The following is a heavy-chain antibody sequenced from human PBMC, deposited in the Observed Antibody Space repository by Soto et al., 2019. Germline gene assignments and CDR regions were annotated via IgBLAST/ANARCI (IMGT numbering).Heavy chain of an antibody. CDR3: AIRVPDDVYYGVFDY. Sequence: EVQLVESGGGLVQPGGSLRLSCTASGLTFSRHWMSWVRQAPGKGLEWVANIKQDGSEKYYVDSVKGRFTISRDNAKNSLFLQMISLRDEDTAVYYCAIRVPDDVYYGVFDYWCQGALVTVST. J-gene: IGHJ4*02. V-gene: IGHV3-7*03. CDR2: IKQDGSEK. D-gene: IGHD3-3*01. CDR1: GLTFSRHW.